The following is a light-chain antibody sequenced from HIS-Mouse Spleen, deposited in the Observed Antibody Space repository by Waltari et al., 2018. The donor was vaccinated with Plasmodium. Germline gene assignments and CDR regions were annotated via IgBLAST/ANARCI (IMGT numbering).Light chain of an antibody. Sequence: SSELTQDPAVSVALGKPVRITCQGDSLRSYYASWYQQKPGQAPVLVIYGKNNRPSGIPDRFSGSISGNTASLTITGAPAEDEADYYCNSRDSSGNHWVFGGGTKLTVL. V-gene: IGLV3-19*01. CDR1: SLRSYY. CDR3: NSRDSSGNHWV. CDR2: GKN. J-gene: IGLJ3*02.